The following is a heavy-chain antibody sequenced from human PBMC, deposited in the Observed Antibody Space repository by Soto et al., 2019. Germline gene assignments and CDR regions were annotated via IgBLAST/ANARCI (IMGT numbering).Heavy chain of an antibody. CDR2: ISDSGAKT. D-gene: IGHD3-16*02. CDR3: AKVPVWGSYRFDAFDI. V-gene: IGHV3-23*01. J-gene: IGHJ3*02. Sequence: PWGSLRLSCAASGLTFSNFAMTWVRQAPGKGLEWVSAISDSGAKTYYADSVKGRFTISRDNSKNTLYLQMNSLRAEDTAVYYCAKVPVWGSYRFDAFDIWGQGTMVTVAS. CDR1: GLTFSNFA.